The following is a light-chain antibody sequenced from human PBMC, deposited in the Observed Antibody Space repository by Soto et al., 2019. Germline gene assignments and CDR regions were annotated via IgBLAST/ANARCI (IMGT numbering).Light chain of an antibody. V-gene: IGKV3-11*01. CDR3: QQRSSWPLLT. J-gene: IGKJ4*01. CDR2: DAS. Sequence: EIVLTQSPATLSLSPGERATLSCRASQSVSSYLAWYQQKPGQPPSLLIYDASNRATGIPARFSGSGSGTDLTLTISSLEPEDFAVYYCQQRSSWPLLTFGGGTKVEIK. CDR1: QSVSSY.